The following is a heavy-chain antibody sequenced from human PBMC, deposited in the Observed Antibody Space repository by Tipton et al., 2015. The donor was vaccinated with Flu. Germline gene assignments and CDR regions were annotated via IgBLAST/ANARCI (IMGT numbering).Heavy chain of an antibody. CDR2: IYYSGST. CDR1: GGSISSYY. J-gene: IGHJ6*02. V-gene: IGHV4-59*01. Sequence: TLSLTCTVSGGSISSYYWSWIRQPPGKGLEWIGYIYYSGSTNYNPSLKSRVTISVDTSKNQFSLKLGSVTAADTAVYYCARDRPNYYYYGMDVWGQGTTVTGSS. CDR3: ARDRPNYYYYGMDV.